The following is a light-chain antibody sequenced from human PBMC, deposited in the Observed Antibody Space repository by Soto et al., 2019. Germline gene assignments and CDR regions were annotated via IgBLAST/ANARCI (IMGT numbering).Light chain of an antibody. CDR2: DVS. CDR3: CSYVGATTYV. CDR1: SSDVGAYNY. Sequence: QSALTQPRSVSGSPGQSVTISCTGTSSDVGAYNYVSWFQQHPGKAPKLMMSDVSKRPSGVPDRFSGSKSGTTASLTISGLQAEDEAEYYCCSYVGATTYVFGSGTKLTVX. J-gene: IGLJ1*01. V-gene: IGLV2-11*01.